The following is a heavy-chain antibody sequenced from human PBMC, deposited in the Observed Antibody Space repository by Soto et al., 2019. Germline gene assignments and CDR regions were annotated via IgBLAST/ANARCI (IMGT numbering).Heavy chain of an antibody. CDR1: GFTVSSNY. J-gene: IGHJ6*03. Sequence: GGSLRLSCAASGFTVSSNYMSWVRQALGKGLEWVSVIYSGGSTYYANSVKGRFTISRDNSKNTLYLQMNSLRAEDTAVYYCARINRVVIDYYYYMDVWGKGTTVTVSS. D-gene: IGHD3-22*01. CDR2: IYSGGST. CDR3: ARINRVVIDYYYYMDV. V-gene: IGHV3-66*01.